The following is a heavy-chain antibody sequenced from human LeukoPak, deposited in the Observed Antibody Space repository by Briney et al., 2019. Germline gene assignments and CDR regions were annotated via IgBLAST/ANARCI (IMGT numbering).Heavy chain of an antibody. CDR3: ARGGDAPDFDY. Sequence: SETLSLTCTVSGSSISSFYWSWIRQPPGERLEWIASIYTSGGTNYNPSLKSRVTISVDTSKNQFSLKLSSVTAADTAVYYCARGGDAPDFDYWGQGALVTVSS. CDR2: IYTSGGT. J-gene: IGHJ4*02. V-gene: IGHV4-4*09. D-gene: IGHD2-21*02. CDR1: GSSISSFY.